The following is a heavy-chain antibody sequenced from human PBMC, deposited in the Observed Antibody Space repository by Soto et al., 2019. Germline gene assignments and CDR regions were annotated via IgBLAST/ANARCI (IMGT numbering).Heavy chain of an antibody. CDR1: GFTFGDYA. V-gene: IGHV3-49*03. CDR2: IRSKAYGGTT. Sequence: GGSLRLSCTASGFTFGDYAMSWFRQAPGKGLEWVGFIRSKAYGGTTEYAASVKGRFTISRDDSKSIAYLQMNSLKTEDTAVYYCTRDTIDYGDYVPTDYWGQGTLVNVSS. J-gene: IGHJ4*02. D-gene: IGHD4-17*01. CDR3: TRDTIDYGDYVPTDY.